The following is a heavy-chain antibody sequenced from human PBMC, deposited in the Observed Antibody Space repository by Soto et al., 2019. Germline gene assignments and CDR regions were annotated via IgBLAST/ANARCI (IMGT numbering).Heavy chain of an antibody. V-gene: IGHV3-15*01. CDR2: IKSKTDGGTT. Sequence: GGSLRLSCAASGFTFSNAWMSWVRQAPGKGLEWVGRIKSKTDGGTTDYAAPVKGRFTISRDDSKNTLYLQMNSLKTEDTAVYYCTTPFRSSSGDFDAFDIWGQGTMVTVSS. J-gene: IGHJ3*02. CDR3: TTPFRSSSGDFDAFDI. CDR1: GFTFSNAW. D-gene: IGHD5-18*01.